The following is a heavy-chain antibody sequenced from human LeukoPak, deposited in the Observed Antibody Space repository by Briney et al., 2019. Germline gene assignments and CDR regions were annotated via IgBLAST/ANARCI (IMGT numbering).Heavy chain of an antibody. J-gene: IGHJ5*02. V-gene: IGHV4-31*03. Sequence: KASETLSLTCTVSGGSISSGDFYWSWIRQHPGKGLEWIGYIYYSGTTYYSPSLKSRVSISLDTTKNQFSLKLSSVTAADTAVYYCARQNIAAVVYNWFDPWGQGTLVTVSS. CDR1: GGSISSGDFY. CDR3: ARQNIAAVVYNWFDP. D-gene: IGHD2/OR15-2a*01. CDR2: IYYSGTT.